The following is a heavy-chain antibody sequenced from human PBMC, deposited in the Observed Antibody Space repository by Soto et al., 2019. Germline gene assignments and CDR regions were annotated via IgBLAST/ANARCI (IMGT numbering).Heavy chain of an antibody. V-gene: IGHV3-23*01. J-gene: IGHJ4*02. D-gene: IGHD2-21*01. CDR1: GFTFSNYA. Sequence: LRLSCAVSGFTFSNYAMNWVRQAPGRGLEWVSAIRHSGDTTYYIDSVKGRFTISRDNSKKTLYLQMNRLRAEDTAVYYCAKEDHAAMVVITFDYWGQGALVTVSS. CDR2: IRHSGDTT. CDR3: AKEDHAAMVVITFDY.